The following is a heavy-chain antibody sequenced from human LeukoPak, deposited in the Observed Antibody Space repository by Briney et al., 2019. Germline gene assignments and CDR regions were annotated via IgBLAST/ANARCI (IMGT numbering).Heavy chain of an antibody. CDR2: ISGTGGRT. Sequence: GGSLRLSCAVSGFTFSSYVMNWVRQAPGKGLEWVAAISGTGGRTYYADSVKGRFTISRDNAKNSLYLQMNSLRAEDTAVYYCAELGITMIGGVWGKGTTVTISS. D-gene: IGHD3-10*02. CDR3: AELGITMIGGV. CDR1: GFTFSSYV. J-gene: IGHJ6*04. V-gene: IGHV3-23*01.